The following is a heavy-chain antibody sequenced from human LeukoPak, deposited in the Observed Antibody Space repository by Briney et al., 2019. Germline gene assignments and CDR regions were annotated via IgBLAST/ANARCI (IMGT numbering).Heavy chain of an antibody. CDR2: IIPILGIA. D-gene: IGHD3-22*01. CDR3: ARDHYDSSGYNDY. J-gene: IGHJ4*02. V-gene: IGHV1-69*04. CDR1: GYKFDTNG. Sequence: GASVKVSCEASGYKFDTNGITYGVAWVRQAPGQGLEWMGRIIPILGIANYAQKFQGRVTITADKSTSTAYMELSSLRSEDTAVYYCARDHYDSSGYNDYWGQGTLVTVSS.